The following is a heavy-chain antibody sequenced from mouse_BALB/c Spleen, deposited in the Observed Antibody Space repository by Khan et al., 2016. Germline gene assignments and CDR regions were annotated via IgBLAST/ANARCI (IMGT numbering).Heavy chain of an antibody. V-gene: IGHV5-9-3*01. J-gene: IGHJ4*01. D-gene: IGHD2-14*01. Sequence: EGELVESGGALVKPGGYLKLSCAASGFTFSSYAMSWVRQTPEKRLEWVASIGSGGSYTNYPDSVQGRFTISRDYDKNTQYLQMSTLRSEDTAMYYCARRVYYYRYDYYPMDYWGQGTSDTGSS. CDR1: GFTFSSYA. CDR3: ARRVYYYRYDYYPMDY. CDR2: IGSGGSYT.